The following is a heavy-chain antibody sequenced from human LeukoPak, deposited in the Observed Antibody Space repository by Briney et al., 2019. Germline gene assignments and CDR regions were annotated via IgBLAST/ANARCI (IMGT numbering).Heavy chain of an antibody. CDR3: AREPLDCNGGSCFGGDTAFDI. V-gene: IGHV4-4*02. J-gene: IGHJ3*02. CDR2: IYHSGST. D-gene: IGHD2-15*01. Sequence: SETLSLTCAVSGGSINKINWGSWVRQPPGKGLEWIGEIYHSGSTNYNPSLKSRVTISVDKSKNQFSLNLSSVTAADTAVYYCAREPLDCNGGSCFGGDTAFDIWGQGTMVSVSS. CDR1: GGSINKINW.